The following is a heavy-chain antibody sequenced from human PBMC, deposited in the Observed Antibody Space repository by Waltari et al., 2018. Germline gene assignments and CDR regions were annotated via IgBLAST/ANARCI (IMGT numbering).Heavy chain of an antibody. D-gene: IGHD3-22*01. J-gene: IGHJ2*01. V-gene: IGHV3-23*01. Sequence: EVQLLESGGGWVQPGESLRLSCAASGLSFSSYAMSWVRQAPGKGLEWVSGMDGIGSGTFYSDSVQGRFTISRDNSKTTLYLQVHSLNVEDTAVYYCVRRLIVVASTYWYFDLWGRGTRVTVSA. CDR1: GLSFSSYA. CDR3: VRRLIVVASTYWYFDL. CDR2: MDGIGSGT.